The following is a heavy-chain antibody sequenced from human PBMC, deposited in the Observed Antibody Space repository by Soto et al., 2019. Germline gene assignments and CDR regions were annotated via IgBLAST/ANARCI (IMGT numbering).Heavy chain of an antibody. CDR2: ISGSGGST. D-gene: IGHD3-10*01. CDR3: AKRKTGLLWFGASGGLDV. V-gene: IGHV3-23*01. CDR1: GLPFSSYS. Sequence: PGGSLRLSCAASGLPFSSYSMSSVRQAPGKGLEWVSAISGSGGSTYYADSVKGRFTISGDNSKNTLYLQMNSLTAGDTAVYYCAKRKTGLLWFGASGGLDVWGQGPTVTVSS. J-gene: IGHJ6*02.